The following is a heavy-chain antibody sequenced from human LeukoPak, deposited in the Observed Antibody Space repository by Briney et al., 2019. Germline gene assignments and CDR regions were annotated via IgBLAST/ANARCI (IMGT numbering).Heavy chain of an antibody. D-gene: IGHD5-12*01. CDR2: MYNGVIT. V-gene: IGHV3-66*01. Sequence: GGSLRLSCVGSGFPVSTNYMTWVRQAPGKGLECVSVMYNGVITYYADSVKDRFTVYRDNSKSTLYLQMNTLRAEDTAVYYCARDARAVDRMGFWGQGTLVTVSS. CDR1: GFPVSTNY. J-gene: IGHJ4*02. CDR3: ARDARAVDRMGF.